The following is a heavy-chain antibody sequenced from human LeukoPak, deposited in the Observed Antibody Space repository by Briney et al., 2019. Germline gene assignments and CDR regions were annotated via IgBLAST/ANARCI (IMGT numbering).Heavy chain of an antibody. D-gene: IGHD5-18*01. CDR2: ISSSSGTT. J-gene: IGHJ4*02. Sequence: GSLRLSCAASGFIFSNYNMNWVRRAPGKGLEWVSSISSSSGTTYYADSVKGRFTISGDNAKNSLYLQMNSLRAEDTAVYYCARALGYSYGYVVDYWGQGTLVTVSS. V-gene: IGHV3-48*01. CDR3: ARALGYSYGYVVDY. CDR1: GFIFSNYN.